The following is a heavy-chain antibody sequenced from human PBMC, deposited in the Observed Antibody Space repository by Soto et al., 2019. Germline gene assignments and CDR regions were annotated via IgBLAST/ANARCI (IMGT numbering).Heavy chain of an antibody. CDR3: ARYCSGGTCHRGVPDY. J-gene: IGHJ4*02. Sequence: QVQLVQSGAEVKKPGASVKVSCKASGYTLTPYGITWVRQAPGPGLEWVGWINTYNGATNYAQNLQGRVTMTTDTSSNTAYMELRSLRSDDTAVYFCARYCSGGTCHRGVPDYWGQGTLVTVSS. CDR1: GYTLTPYG. V-gene: IGHV1-18*01. D-gene: IGHD2-15*01. CDR2: INTYNGAT.